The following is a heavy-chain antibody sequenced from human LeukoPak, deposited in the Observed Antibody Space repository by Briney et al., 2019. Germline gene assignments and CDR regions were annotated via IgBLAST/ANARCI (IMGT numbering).Heavy chain of an antibody. CDR1: GGSISSSSYY. CDR3: ARLLAMVRGVDLRGWFDP. CDR2: IYYSGST. Sequence: SETLSLTCTVSGGSISSSSYYWGWNRQPPGKGLEWIVSIYYSGSTYYNPSLKSRVTISVNTSKNQYSLKLSSVTAADTAVYYCARLLAMVRGVDLRGWFDPWGQGTLVTVSS. J-gene: IGHJ5*02. V-gene: IGHV4-39*01. D-gene: IGHD3-10*01.